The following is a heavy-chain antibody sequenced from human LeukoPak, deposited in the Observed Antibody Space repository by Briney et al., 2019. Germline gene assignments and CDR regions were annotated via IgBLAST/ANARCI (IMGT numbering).Heavy chain of an antibody. CDR1: GFTFDDYA. CDR2: ISWNSGSI. J-gene: IGHJ3*02. D-gene: IGHD3-22*01. Sequence: PGRSLRLSCAASGFTFDDYAMHWVRQAPGKGLEWVSGISWNSGSIGYADSVKGRFTISRDNAKNSLYLQMNSLRAEDTALYYCAKEHSSGHSHDAFDIWGQGTMVTVSS. CDR3: AKEHSSGHSHDAFDI. V-gene: IGHV3-9*01.